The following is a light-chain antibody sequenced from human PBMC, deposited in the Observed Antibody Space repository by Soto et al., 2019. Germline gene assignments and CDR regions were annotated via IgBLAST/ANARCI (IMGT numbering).Light chain of an antibody. J-gene: IGKJ4*01. V-gene: IGKV1-5*03. CDR3: QHYDTHPHT. CDR1: QSVSGW. CDR2: KAS. Sequence: DIQMTQSPSTLSASVGDRVTITCRASQSVSGWLAWYQQRPGKAPNLLVSKASSLESGVPSRFSGSGSGTEITRTISSLQPDDFATYYGQHYDTHPHTFGVGTKVEIK.